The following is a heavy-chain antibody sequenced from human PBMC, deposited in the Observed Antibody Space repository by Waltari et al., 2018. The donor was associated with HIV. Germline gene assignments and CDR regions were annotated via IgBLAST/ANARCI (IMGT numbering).Heavy chain of an antibody. D-gene: IGHD3-22*01. CDR3: ARVAHIRADYYDSSGYHSYAVDN. Sequence: SSGGYYWSWIRPHPGTGLEWIGYIYYSWSTYYNPSLKSHVTISVDTSKNQFSMKMSSVTAAERAVYYCARVAHIRADYYDSSGYHSYAVDNWGQGTMVTVSS. J-gene: IGHJ3*02. CDR1: SSGGYY. CDR2: IYYSWST. V-gene: IGHV4-31*01.